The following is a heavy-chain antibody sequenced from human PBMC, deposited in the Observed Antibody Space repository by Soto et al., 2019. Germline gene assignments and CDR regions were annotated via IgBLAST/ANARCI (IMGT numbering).Heavy chain of an antibody. CDR3: ARVRWELRGPHDY. J-gene: IGHJ4*02. CDR1: GGTFSSYA. D-gene: IGHD1-26*01. V-gene: IGHV1-69*12. CDR2: IIPIFGTA. Sequence: QVQLVQSGAEVKKPGSSVKVSCKASGGTFSSYAISWVRQAPGQGLEWMGGIIPIFGTANYAQKFQGRVTITADETTSQAYMELSSVRPEDTAVYYCARVRWELRGPHDYWGQGTLGPVSS.